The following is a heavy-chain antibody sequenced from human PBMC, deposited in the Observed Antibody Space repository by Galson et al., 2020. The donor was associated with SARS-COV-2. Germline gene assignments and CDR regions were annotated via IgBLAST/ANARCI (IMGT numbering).Heavy chain of an antibody. J-gene: IGHJ3*02. V-gene: IGHV4-38-2*02. CDR3: ARDQRRNRRAFDI. CDR2: MYYSGST. Sequence: SETLSLTCTVSGYSTSSGYYWGWIRQPPGKGLKWIGSMYYSGSTYYNPSLKSRVTISVDTSKNQFSLKLSSVTAADTAVYYCARDQRRNRRAFDIWGQGTMVTVSS. CDR1: GYSTSSGYY.